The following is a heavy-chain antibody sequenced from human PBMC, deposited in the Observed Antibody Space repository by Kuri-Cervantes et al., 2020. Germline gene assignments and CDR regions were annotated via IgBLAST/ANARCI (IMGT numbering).Heavy chain of an antibody. CDR3: ARVLTSHYYDSSGSFSVYYYGMDV. J-gene: IGHJ6*02. Sequence: GSLRLSCAASGFTFSDYYMSWIRQPPGKGLEWIGEIYHSGSTNYNPSLKSRVTISVDKSKNQFSLKLSSVTAADTAVYYCARVLTSHYYDSSGSFSVYYYGMDVWGQGTTVTVSS. V-gene: IGHV4-34*01. CDR1: GFTFSDYY. D-gene: IGHD3-22*01. CDR2: IYHSGST.